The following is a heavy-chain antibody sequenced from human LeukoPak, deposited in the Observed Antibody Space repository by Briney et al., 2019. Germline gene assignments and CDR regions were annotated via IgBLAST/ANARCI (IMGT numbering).Heavy chain of an antibody. J-gene: IGHJ4*02. D-gene: IGHD6-6*01. CDR3: ARVPGPSIAARRGDY. CDR1: GGTFSSYA. Sequence: ASVKVSCKASGGTFSSYAISWVRQAPGQGLEWMGGIIPIFGTANYAQKFQGRVTITADESTSTAYMELSSLRPEDTAVYYCARVPGPSIAARRGDYWGQGTLVTVSS. V-gene: IGHV1-69*13. CDR2: IIPIFGTA.